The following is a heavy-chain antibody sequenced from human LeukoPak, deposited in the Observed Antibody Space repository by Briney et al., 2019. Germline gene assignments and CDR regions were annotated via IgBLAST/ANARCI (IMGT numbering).Heavy chain of an antibody. CDR3: AKDYYDSLEY. J-gene: IGHJ4*02. CDR1: GFTFSVSW. CDR2: IKSDGSGT. D-gene: IGHD5-12*01. V-gene: IGHV3-74*03. Sequence: GGSLRLSCAASGFTFSVSWMHWVRQAPGKGLVWVSVIKSDGSGTTYADSVKGRFTISRDNANNTVYLQMNSLRDEDTAVYYCAKDYYDSLEYWGQGTLVTVSS.